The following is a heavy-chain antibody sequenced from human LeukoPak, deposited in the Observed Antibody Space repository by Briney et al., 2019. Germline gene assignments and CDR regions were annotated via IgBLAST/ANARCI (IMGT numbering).Heavy chain of an antibody. V-gene: IGHV1-8*01. J-gene: IGHJ4*02. D-gene: IGHD3-10*01. Sequence: GASVKVSCKASGYTFTTYDLNWVRQATGQGFEWMGWMNPNSGNAGYAQKFQGRVTMTRNTSIITAYMELGNLTSEDTAVYYCARRIRGAPTDYWGQGTLVTVSS. CDR1: GYTFTTYD. CDR2: MNPNSGNA. CDR3: ARRIRGAPTDY.